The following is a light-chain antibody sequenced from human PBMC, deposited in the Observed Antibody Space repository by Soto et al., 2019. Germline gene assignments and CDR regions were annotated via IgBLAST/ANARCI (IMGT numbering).Light chain of an antibody. J-gene: IGKJ1*01. Sequence: EIVLTQSPCTLSFSPWDRSTLSCMASQSVSRSYLGWYQQKPGRAPRLLMYGASIRAAGVPDRFSGSGSGTEFTLTISCLQSEDFATYYCQQFHSYPRTFGQGTKVDIK. CDR1: QSVSRSY. CDR2: GAS. CDR3: QQFHSYPRT. V-gene: IGKV3-20*01.